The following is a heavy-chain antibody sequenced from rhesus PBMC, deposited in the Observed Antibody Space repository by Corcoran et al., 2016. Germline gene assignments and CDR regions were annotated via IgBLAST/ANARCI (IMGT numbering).Heavy chain of an antibody. D-gene: IGHD7-45*01. CDR2: IRNKTNGGKA. V-gene: IGHV3S22*01. CDR3: ARDPLTGGIDY. CDR1: GFTFSDDY. Sequence: EVQLVESGGGLVQPGGSLRLSCAASGFTFSDDYMSGVRQAHGKGPGWVGFIRNKTNGGKAEYAAFVKGRFTISRDDSKSMASLQMNSLKTEDTAVYYCARDPLTGGIDYWGQGVLVTVSS. J-gene: IGHJ4*01.